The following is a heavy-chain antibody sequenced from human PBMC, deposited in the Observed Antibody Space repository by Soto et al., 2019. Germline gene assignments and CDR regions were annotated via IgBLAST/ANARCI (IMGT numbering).Heavy chain of an antibody. D-gene: IGHD6-13*01. CDR3: ARDIVLLVRPPGHAFDY. CDR2: INPNSGGT. J-gene: IGHJ4*02. Sequence: ASVKVSCKASGYTFTGYYMHWVRQAPGQGLEWMGWINPNSGGTNYAQKFQGRVTMTRDTSISTAYMELSRLRSDDTAVYYCARDIVLLVRPPGHAFDYWGQGTLVTVSS. CDR1: GYTFTGYY. V-gene: IGHV1-2*02.